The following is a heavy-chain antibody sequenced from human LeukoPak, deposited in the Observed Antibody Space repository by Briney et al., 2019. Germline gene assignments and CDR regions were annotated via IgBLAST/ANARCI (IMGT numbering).Heavy chain of an antibody. CDR1: GFTFSSYA. D-gene: IGHD5-18*01. CDR2: ISGSGGST. J-gene: IGHJ4*02. Sequence: GGSLRLSCAASGFTFSSYAMSWVRQAPGKGTEWVSAISGSGGSTYYADSVKGRFTISRDNSKNTLYLQMNSLRAEDSAVYYCAKGGYSYGYFDYWGQGILVTVSS. CDR3: AKGGYSYGYFDY. V-gene: IGHV3-23*01.